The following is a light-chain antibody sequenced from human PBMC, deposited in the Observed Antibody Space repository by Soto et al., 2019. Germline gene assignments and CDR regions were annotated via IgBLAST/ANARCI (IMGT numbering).Light chain of an antibody. J-gene: IGLJ3*02. CDR3: QTWGTGIPV. Sequence: QLVLTQSPSASASLGASVKLTCTLSSGHSSYAIAWHKQQPEKGPRYLMKLNSDGSHSKGDEIPDRFSGSSSGAERYLTISSLQSEDEADYYCQTWGTGIPVFGVGTKLTVL. CDR1: SGHSSYA. V-gene: IGLV4-69*01. CDR2: LNSDGSH.